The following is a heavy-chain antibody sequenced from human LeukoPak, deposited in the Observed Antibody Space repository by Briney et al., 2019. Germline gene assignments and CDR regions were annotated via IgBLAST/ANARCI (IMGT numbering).Heavy chain of an antibody. V-gene: IGHV4-4*07. J-gene: IGHJ6*02. D-gene: IGHD3-9*01. Sequence: PSETLSLTCTVSGGSISSYYWSWIRQPAGKGLEWIGRIYTSGSTNYNPSLKSRVTMSVDTSKNQFSLKLSSVTAADTAVYYCARGARKNYDILTGYYGLYYYYYGMDVWGQGTTVTVSS. CDR3: ARGARKNYDILTGYYGLYYYYYGMDV. CDR2: IYTSGST. CDR1: GGSISSYY.